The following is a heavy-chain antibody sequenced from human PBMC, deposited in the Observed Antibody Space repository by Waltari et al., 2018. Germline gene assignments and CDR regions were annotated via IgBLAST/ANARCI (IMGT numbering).Heavy chain of an antibody. Sequence: EVQLVQSGAEVKKPGESLKISCKGSGYSFTSYWIGWVRQMPGKGLEWMGIIYPGDSDTRYSPSFQGQVTISADKSISTAYLQWSSLKASDTAMYYCARPVPGYCSSTSCYAFDIWGQGTMVTVSS. J-gene: IGHJ3*02. CDR2: IYPGDSDT. CDR1: GYSFTSYW. CDR3: ARPVPGYCSSTSCYAFDI. D-gene: IGHD2-2*01. V-gene: IGHV5-51*01.